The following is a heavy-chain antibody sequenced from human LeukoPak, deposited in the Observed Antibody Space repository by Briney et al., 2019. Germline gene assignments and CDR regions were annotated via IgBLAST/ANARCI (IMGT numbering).Heavy chain of an antibody. J-gene: IGHJ4*02. CDR2: IYYSGST. CDR3: ARVPSGSSHFDY. Sequence: SETLSLTCTVSGGSISSYYWSWIRQPPGKGLEWIGYIYYSGSTNYNPFLKSRVTISVDTSKNQFSLKLSSVTAADTAVYYCARVPSGSSHFDYWGQGTLVTVSS. CDR1: GGSISSYY. D-gene: IGHD6-19*01. V-gene: IGHV4-59*01.